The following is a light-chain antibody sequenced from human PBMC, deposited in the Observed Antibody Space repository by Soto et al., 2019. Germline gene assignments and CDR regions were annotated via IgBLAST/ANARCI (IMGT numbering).Light chain of an antibody. V-gene: IGLV2-11*01. Sequence: SALTQPRAVSGSPGQSVTISCTGTSSDVGGYNYVSWYQQHPGKAPKLMIYDVNKRPSGVPDRFSGSKSDNTASLTISGLQAEDEADYYCCSYAGSSYVFGAGTKVTVL. J-gene: IGLJ1*01. CDR1: SSDVGGYNY. CDR2: DVN. CDR3: CSYAGSSYV.